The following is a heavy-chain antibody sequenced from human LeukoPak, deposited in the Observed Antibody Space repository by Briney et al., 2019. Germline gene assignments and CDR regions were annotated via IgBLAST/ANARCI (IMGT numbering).Heavy chain of an antibody. CDR2: IYYSGST. D-gene: IGHD3-22*01. CDR1: GGSISSYY. V-gene: IGHV4-39*01. Sequence: SETLSLTCTVSGGSISSYYWSWIRQPPGKGLEWIGSIYYSGSTYYNPSLKSRVTISVDTSKNQFSLKLSSVTAADTAVYYCARGYDSSGYYPGYYFDYWGQGTLVTVSS. CDR3: ARGYDSSGYYPGYYFDY. J-gene: IGHJ4*02.